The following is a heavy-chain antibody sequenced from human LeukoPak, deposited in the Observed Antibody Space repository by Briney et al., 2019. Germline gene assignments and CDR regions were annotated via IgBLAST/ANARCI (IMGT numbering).Heavy chain of an antibody. J-gene: IGHJ2*01. CDR2: FYTSGTT. V-gene: IGHV4-4*07. D-gene: IGHD4-23*01. Sequence: PSETLSLTCSVSGGSISSYSWNWIRQPAGKELEWIGRFYTSGTTNYNPSLKSRVTMSIDTSKNQVSLKMRSVTAADTAVYYCARTVVTLDWYFDLWGRGTLVSVSS. CDR3: ARTVVTLDWYFDL. CDR1: GGSISSYS.